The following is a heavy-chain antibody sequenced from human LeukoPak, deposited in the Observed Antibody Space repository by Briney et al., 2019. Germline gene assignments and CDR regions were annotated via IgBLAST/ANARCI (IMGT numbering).Heavy chain of an antibody. J-gene: IGHJ5*02. CDR1: GGSISSSSYY. CDR2: IYYSGST. Sequence: SSETPSLTCTVPGGSISSSSYYWGWIRQPPRKGLEWHGCIYYSGSTYYNPSLKSRFPISVDTSKTPYALKLSSGTAAFTAVYYCARRGLGYNWFYPWGQGTLVTVSS. CDR3: ARRGLGYNWFYP. D-gene: IGHD3/OR15-3a*01. V-gene: IGHV4-39*01.